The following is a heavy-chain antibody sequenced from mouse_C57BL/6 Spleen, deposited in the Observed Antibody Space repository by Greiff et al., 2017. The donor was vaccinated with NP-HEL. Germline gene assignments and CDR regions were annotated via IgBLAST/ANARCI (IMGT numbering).Heavy chain of an antibody. CDR1: GYTFTSYW. CDR3: ARKDYDYDEAWFAY. J-gene: IGHJ3*01. Sequence: VQLQQPGAELVKPGASVKLSCKASGYTFTSYWMQWVKQRPGQGLEWIGEIDPSDSYTNYNQKFKGKATLTVDTSSSTAYMQLSSLTSEDSAVYYCARKDYDYDEAWFAYWGQGTLVTVSA. V-gene: IGHV1-50*01. CDR2: IDPSDSYT. D-gene: IGHD2-4*01.